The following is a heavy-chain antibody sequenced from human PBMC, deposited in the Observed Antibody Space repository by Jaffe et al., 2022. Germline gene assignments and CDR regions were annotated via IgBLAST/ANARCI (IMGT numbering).Heavy chain of an antibody. J-gene: IGHJ4*02. V-gene: IGHV3-23*01. D-gene: IGHD4-17*01. CDR2: ISGSGGST. CDR1: GFTFSSYA. CDR3: AKDHVSWTTVTTGCFDY. Sequence: EVQLLESGGGLVQPGGSLRLSCAASGFTFSSYAMSWVRQAPGKGLEWVSAISGSGGSTYYADSVKGRFTISRDNSKNTLYLQMNSLRAEDTAVYYCAKDHVSWTTVTTGCFDYWGQGTLVTVSS.